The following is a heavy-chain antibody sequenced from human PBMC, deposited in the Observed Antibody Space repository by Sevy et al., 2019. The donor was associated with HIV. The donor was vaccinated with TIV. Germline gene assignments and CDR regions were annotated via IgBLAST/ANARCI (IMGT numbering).Heavy chain of an antibody. CDR1: GLTVSNAW. D-gene: IGHD3-9*01. CDR2: IKSKSDGGTR. V-gene: IGHV3-15*01. Sequence: GGSLRLSCAASGLTVSNAWMNWVRQAPGKGLELVGRIKSKSDGGTRDLAAPVKGRVSISRDASRNTVSLEISSLKIEDTGMYYCAAGLGKSDFDSWGQGTLVTVSS. CDR3: AAGLGKSDFDS. J-gene: IGHJ5*01.